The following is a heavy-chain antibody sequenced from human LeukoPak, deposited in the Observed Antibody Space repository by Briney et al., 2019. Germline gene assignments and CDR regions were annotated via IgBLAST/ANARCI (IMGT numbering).Heavy chain of an antibody. CDR3: AKDQNRYYYYYMDV. D-gene: IGHD2/OR15-2a*01. J-gene: IGHJ6*03. V-gene: IGHV3-30*02. Sequence: GGSLRLSCAASGFTFSSYGMHWVRQAPGKGLEWVSVIRYDGSNKYYADSVKGRFTISRDNSKNTLYLQMNSLRAEDTAVYYCAKDQNRYYYYYMDVWGKGTTVTVSS. CDR2: IRYDGSNK. CDR1: GFTFSSYG.